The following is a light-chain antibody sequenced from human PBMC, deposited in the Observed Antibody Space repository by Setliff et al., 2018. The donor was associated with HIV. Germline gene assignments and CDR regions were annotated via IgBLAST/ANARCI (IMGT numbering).Light chain of an antibody. CDR3: SSKTSTSTLV. J-gene: IGLJ2*01. CDR2: DVN. CDR1: SSDIGGYNY. Sequence: QPALTQPASVSGSPEQSITISCTGTSSDIGGYNYVSWYQQYPGKAPTLMLYDVNKRPSGVSNRFSGSKSGNTASLTISGLQAEDEADYYCSSKTSTSTLVFGGGTKGTVL. V-gene: IGLV2-14*03.